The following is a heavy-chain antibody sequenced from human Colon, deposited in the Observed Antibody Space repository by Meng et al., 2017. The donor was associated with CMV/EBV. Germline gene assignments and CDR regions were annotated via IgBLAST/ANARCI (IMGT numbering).Heavy chain of an antibody. CDR2: IYPGDSDA. J-gene: IGHJ4*02. D-gene: IGHD2/OR15-2a*01. CDR3: VRREYFGTESGD. Sequence: GESLEISCQVSGNRFSNYWIGWVRQMPGKGLDWMAIIYPGDSDAVHNPSFQGRVTISADKSISTAYLQWSSLRASDNAMYYCVRREYFGTESGDWGQGTMVTVSS. V-gene: IGHV5-51*01. CDR1: GNRFSNYW.